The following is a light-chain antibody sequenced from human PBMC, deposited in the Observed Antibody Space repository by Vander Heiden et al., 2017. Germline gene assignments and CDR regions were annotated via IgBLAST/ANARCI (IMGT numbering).Light chain of an antibody. CDR1: QSLLHNNGYNY. Sequence: DIVMTRSPLSLPVTPGEPASISCRSSQSLLHNNGYNYLDWYLQKPGQSPQLLIYLGSNRASGVPDRFSGSGSGTDFTLKISRVEAEDVGVYYCMQALQTPWTFGQGTKVEIK. J-gene: IGKJ1*01. V-gene: IGKV2-28*01. CDR2: LGS. CDR3: MQALQTPWT.